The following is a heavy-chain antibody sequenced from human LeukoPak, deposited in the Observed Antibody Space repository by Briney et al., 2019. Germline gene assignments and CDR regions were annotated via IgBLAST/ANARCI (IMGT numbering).Heavy chain of an antibody. CDR3: ARDHSSGWLYSYGIDV. CDR2: IKQDGSAK. V-gene: IGHV3-7*01. Sequence: PGGSLRLSCAASGFTFSSYCMSWVRQAPGKGLEWVANIKQDGSAKYYVDSVKGRFTISRDNAKNSLSLQMNNLRAEDTAVYYCARDHSSGWLYSYGIDVWGQGTTVTVSS. CDR1: GFTFSSYC. J-gene: IGHJ6*02. D-gene: IGHD6-19*01.